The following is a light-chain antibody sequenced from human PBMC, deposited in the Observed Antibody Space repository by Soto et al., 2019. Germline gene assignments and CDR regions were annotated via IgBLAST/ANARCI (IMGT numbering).Light chain of an antibody. CDR2: DVT. CDR1: SSDIGGYNY. V-gene: IGLV2-11*01. J-gene: IGLJ3*02. CDR3: CSYAGSYTWV. Sequence: QSALTQPASVSGSPGQSITIFCTGTSSDIGGYNYVSWYQQYPGKAPKLIIYDVTKRPSGVPDRFSGSKSGNTASLIISGLQAEDEADYYCCSYAGSYTWVFGGGTKLTVL.